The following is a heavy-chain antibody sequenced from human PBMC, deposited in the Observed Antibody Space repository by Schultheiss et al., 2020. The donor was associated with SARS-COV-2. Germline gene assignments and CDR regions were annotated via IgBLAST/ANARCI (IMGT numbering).Heavy chain of an antibody. CDR3: ARHARNDYGDYFEY. J-gene: IGHJ4*02. CDR2: TSNSGTT. V-gene: IGHV4-59*01. D-gene: IGHD4-17*01. CDR1: GGSINIYY. Sequence: SETLSLTCSVSGGSINIYYWSWIRQPPGKELEWIGHTSNSGTTNYNPSLKSRATISVDTSTNQISLRLSSVTAADTAVYFCARHARNDYGDYFEYWGQGTLVTVSS.